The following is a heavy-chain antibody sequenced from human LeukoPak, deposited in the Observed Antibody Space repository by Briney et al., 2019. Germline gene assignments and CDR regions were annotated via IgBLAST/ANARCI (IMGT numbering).Heavy chain of an antibody. J-gene: IGHJ4*02. D-gene: IGHD6-13*01. V-gene: IGHV4-4*07. CDR2: IYTSGST. CDR1: GGSIISYY. Sequence: PSETLSLTCTVSGGSIISYYWSWIRQPAGKGLEWIGRIYTSGSTNYNPSLKSRVTMSVDTSKNQFSLKLSSVTAADTAVYYCARVGSSSSWYHFDYWGQGTLVTVSS. CDR3: ARVGSSSSWYHFDY.